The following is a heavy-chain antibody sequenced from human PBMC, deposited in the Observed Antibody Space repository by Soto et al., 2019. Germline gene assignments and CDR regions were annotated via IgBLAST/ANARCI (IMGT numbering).Heavy chain of an antibody. J-gene: IGHJ4*02. V-gene: IGHV4-30-4*01. Sequence: SETLSLTCTVSGGSISSGDYYWSWIRQPPGKGLEWIGYIYYSGSTYYNPSLKSRVTISVDTSKNQFSLKLSSVTAADTAVYFCARLGGYYQALDHWSQGTLVT. CDR3: ARLGGYYQALDH. CDR1: GGSISSGDYY. CDR2: IYYSGST. D-gene: IGHD3-3*01.